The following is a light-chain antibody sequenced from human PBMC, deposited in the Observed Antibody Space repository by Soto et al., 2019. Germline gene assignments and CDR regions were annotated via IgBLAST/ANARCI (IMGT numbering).Light chain of an antibody. Sequence: EIVLTQSPGTLSLSPGERATLSCRASQSVSSNYLAWYQQKPGQAPRLLVYGASIRATGIPDRFSGSGSGTDLTLTISRVEPEDFAVYYCQHYGSSPFSFGPGTRVAMK. J-gene: IGKJ3*01. CDR1: QSVSSNY. CDR2: GAS. V-gene: IGKV3-20*01. CDR3: QHYGSSPFS.